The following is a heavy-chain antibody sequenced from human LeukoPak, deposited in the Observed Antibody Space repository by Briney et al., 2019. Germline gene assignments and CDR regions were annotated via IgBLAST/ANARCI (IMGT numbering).Heavy chain of an antibody. CDR1: GGSISSGTYY. Sequence: SQTLSLTCTVSGGSISSGTYYWSWIRQPAGKGLEWIGRIYKSGSTNYNPSLKSRVTISVDTSKNQFSLKLSSVTAADTAVYYCAGNSGSSNDYWGQGTLVTVSS. CDR2: IYKSGST. CDR3: AGNSGSSNDY. V-gene: IGHV4-61*02. J-gene: IGHJ4*02. D-gene: IGHD1-26*01.